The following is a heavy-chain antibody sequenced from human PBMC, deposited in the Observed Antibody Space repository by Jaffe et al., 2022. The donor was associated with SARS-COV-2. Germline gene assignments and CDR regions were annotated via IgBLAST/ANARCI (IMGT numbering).Heavy chain of an antibody. V-gene: IGHV4-59*01. D-gene: IGHD2-15*01. Sequence: QVQLQESGPGLVKPSETLSLTCTVSGGSISSYYWSWIRQPPGKGLEWIGYIYYSGSTNYNPSLKSRVTISVDTSKNQFSLKLSSVTAADTAVYYCARVRNVAAIAYYFDYWGQGTLVTVSS. J-gene: IGHJ4*02. CDR1: GGSISSYY. CDR3: ARVRNVAAIAYYFDY. CDR2: IYYSGST.